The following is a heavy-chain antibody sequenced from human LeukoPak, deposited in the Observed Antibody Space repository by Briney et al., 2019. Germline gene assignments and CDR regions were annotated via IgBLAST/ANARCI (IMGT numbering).Heavy chain of an antibody. CDR3: ARVGRRGSSYFDY. CDR2: INHSGST. CDR1: GGSFSGYY. V-gene: IGHV4-34*01. Sequence: NPSETLSLTCAVYGGSFSGYYWSWIRQPPGKGLEWIGEINHSGSTNYNPSLKSRVTISVDTSKNQFSLKLSSMTAADTAVYYCARVGRRGSSYFDYWGQGTLVTVSS. D-gene: IGHD6-6*01. J-gene: IGHJ4*02.